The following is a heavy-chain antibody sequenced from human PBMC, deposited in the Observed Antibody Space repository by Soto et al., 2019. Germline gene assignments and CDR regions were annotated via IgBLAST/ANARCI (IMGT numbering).Heavy chain of an antibody. CDR2: INPNSGGT. D-gene: IGHD3-9*01. V-gene: IGHV1-2*02. Sequence: ASVKVSCKASGYTFTGYYMHWVRQAPGQGLEWMGWINPNSGGTNYAQKFQGRVTMTRDTSISTAYMELSRLRSEDTAVYYCARYGGGVLRYFDWLPSDGMDVWGQGTTVTVSS. J-gene: IGHJ6*02. CDR3: ARYGGGVLRYFDWLPSDGMDV. CDR1: GYTFTGYY.